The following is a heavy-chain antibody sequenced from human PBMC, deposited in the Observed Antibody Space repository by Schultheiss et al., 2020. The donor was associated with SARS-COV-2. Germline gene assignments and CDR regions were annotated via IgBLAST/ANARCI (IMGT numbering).Heavy chain of an antibody. V-gene: IGHV4-59*10. CDR2: IYTSGST. D-gene: IGHD3-22*01. CDR3: ARGAYYYDSAAFDI. Sequence: SETLSLTCAVYGGSFSGYYWSWIRQPPGKGLEWIGRIYTSGSTNYNPSLKSRVTMSVDTSKNQFSLKLSSVTAADTAVYYCARGAYYYDSAAFDIWGQGTMVTVSS. J-gene: IGHJ3*02. CDR1: GGSFSGYY.